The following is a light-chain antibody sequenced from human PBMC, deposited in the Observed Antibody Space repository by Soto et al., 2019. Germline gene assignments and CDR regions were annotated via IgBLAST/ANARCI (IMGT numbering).Light chain of an antibody. CDR1: QSISSY. J-gene: IGKJ1*01. CDR3: QQSYNTPWT. CDR2: AAS. V-gene: IGKV1-39*01. Sequence: DVQMTQSPSSLSASVGDRVTITCRASQSISSYLNWYQQKPGKAPKLLIYAASSLQSGVPSRFSGSGSATDFTLTISSLLPEDFATYYCQQSYNTPWTFGQGTKVDIK.